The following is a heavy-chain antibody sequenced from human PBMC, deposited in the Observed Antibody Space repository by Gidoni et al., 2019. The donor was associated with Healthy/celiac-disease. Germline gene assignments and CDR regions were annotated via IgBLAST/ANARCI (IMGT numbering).Heavy chain of an antibody. CDR1: GFTCSSYA. CDR2: ISGSGGST. V-gene: IGHV3-23*01. CDR3: AKDWHRIAVAGAFDY. J-gene: IGHJ4*02. D-gene: IGHD6-19*01. Sequence: EVKLLESGGGLVQPGGSLRRPCAASGFTCSSYAMSWVRQDPGKGLEWVSAISGSGGSTYYADSVKGRFTISRDNSKNTLYLQMNSLRAEDTAVYYCAKDWHRIAVAGAFDYWGQGTLVTVSS.